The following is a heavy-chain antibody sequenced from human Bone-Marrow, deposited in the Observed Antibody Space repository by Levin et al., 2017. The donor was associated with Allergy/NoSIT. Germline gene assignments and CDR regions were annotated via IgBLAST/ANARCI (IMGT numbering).Heavy chain of an antibody. V-gene: IGHV3-74*01. CDR3: ARDSYSSADN. CDR1: GLPFSSNW. J-gene: IGHJ4*02. D-gene: IGHD6-25*01. Sequence: PGGSLRLSCAASGLPFSSNWFHWIRQPLGKGLVWVSRISSDGSSATYADFLKGRFTISRDNAKDTLYLQMNSLRADDTGVYYCARDSYSSADNWGQGTLVTVSS. CDR2: ISSDGSSA.